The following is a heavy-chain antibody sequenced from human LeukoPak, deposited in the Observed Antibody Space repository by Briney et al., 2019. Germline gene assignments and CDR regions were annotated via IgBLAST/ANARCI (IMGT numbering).Heavy chain of an antibody. V-gene: IGHV4-39*01. CDR1: GVSISSSSYY. CDR3: ASWQRFLEVDC. D-gene: IGHD3-3*01. Sequence: SETLSLTCTVSGVSISSSSYYWGWIRQPPGKGLEWIGNVYYSGSTHYSPSLKSRVTISIDTSKNQFSLKLSSVTAADTAVYYCASWQRFLEVDCWGQGTLVTVSS. J-gene: IGHJ4*02. CDR2: VYYSGST.